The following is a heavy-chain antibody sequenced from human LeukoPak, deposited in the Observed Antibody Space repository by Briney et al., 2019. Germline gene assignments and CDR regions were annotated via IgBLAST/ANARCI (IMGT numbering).Heavy chain of an antibody. J-gene: IGHJ4*02. CDR3: AGEGGGSNYA. CDR2: ISSSGSTI. D-gene: IGHD1-26*01. V-gene: IGHV3-48*03. CDR1: GFTFSSYE. Sequence: GGSLRLSCAASGFTFSSYEMNWVRQAPGKGREWVSYISSSGSTIYYADSVKGRFTISRDNAKNSLYLQMNSLRCEDTAVYYCAGEGGGSNYAGGQGTLVTVSS.